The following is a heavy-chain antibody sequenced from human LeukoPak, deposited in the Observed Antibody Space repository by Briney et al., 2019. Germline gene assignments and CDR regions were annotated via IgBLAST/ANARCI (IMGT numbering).Heavy chain of an antibody. Sequence: SETLSLTCAVYGGSFSGYFWEWIRQPPGKGLEWIGEINHSGTSNSNPSLKTRATISVDTSKNQFSLKLRSVTAADTAVYYCARGPYDYVWGSYHYWGQGTLVTVSS. J-gene: IGHJ4*02. D-gene: IGHD3-16*02. CDR1: GGSFSGYF. V-gene: IGHV4-34*01. CDR2: INHSGTS. CDR3: ARGPYDYVWGSYHY.